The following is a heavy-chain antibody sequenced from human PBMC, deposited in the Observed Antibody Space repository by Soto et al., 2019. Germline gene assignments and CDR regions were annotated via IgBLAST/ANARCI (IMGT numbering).Heavy chain of an antibody. J-gene: IGHJ5*02. CDR2: IFYSGTT. CDR1: GGSISSGGYY. Sequence: QVQLQESGPGLVKPSQTLSLTCTVSGGSISSGGYYWSWIRQHPGKGLEWIGYIFYSGTTYYNPSLKSRVTISVDTSKNQFSLKLSSVXXADXXXXXXXRSVDPWGQGTLVTVSS. CDR3: XXRSVDP. V-gene: IGHV4-31*03.